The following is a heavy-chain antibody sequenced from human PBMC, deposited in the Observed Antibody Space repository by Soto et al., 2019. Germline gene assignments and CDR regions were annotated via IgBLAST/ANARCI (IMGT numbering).Heavy chain of an antibody. Sequence: GGSLRLSCAASGFNFSNHWMHWVRQRPAEGLVWVSRITSDGKSKAYAESVKGRFAISRDNAKNTLYLQMNGLTAEDTAVYYCARESSDLSLNWFDPWGQGTLGTVSS. J-gene: IGHJ5*02. CDR1: GFNFSNHW. D-gene: IGHD2-21*02. V-gene: IGHV3-74*01. CDR2: ITSDGKSK. CDR3: ARESSDLSLNWFDP.